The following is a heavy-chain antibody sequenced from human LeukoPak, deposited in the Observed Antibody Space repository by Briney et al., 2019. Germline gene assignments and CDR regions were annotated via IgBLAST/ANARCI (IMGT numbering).Heavy chain of an antibody. V-gene: IGHV4-34*01. J-gene: IGHJ4*02. CDR3: VRGEGGPLYYFDY. D-gene: IGHD2-15*01. CDR1: GGSFSGYY. Sequence: SETLSLTCAVYGGSFSGYYWSWIRQPPGKGLEWIGEINHSGSTNYNPSLKSRVTISVDTSKNQFSLKLSSVTAADTAVYYCVRGEGGPLYYFDYWGQGTLVTVSS. CDR2: INHSGST.